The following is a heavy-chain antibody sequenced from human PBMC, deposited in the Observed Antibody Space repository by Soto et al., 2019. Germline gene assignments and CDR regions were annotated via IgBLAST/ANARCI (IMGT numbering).Heavy chain of an antibody. D-gene: IGHD3-3*01. CDR3: ARDPTYYDFWSGYYTGHYYYYMDV. J-gene: IGHJ6*03. CDR1: GFTFSSYG. V-gene: IGHV3-33*01. Sequence: GGSLRLSCAASGFTFSSYGMHWVRQAPGKGLEWVAVIWYDGSNKYYADSVKGRFTISRDNSKNTLYLQMNSLRAEDTAVYYCARDPTYYDFWSGYYTGHYYYYMDVWGKGTTVTVSS. CDR2: IWYDGSNK.